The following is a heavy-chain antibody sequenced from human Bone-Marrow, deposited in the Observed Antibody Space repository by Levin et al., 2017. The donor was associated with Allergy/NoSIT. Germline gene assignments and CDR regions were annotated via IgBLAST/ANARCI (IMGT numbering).Heavy chain of an antibody. CDR3: AKDWGVAAAGPYYYYGMDV. CDR2: ITWSGDVL. J-gene: IGHJ6*02. V-gene: IGHV3-9*01. CDR1: GFTFDDYA. Sequence: SLRLSCAASGFTFDDYAMHWVRQAPGKGPEWVSGITWSGDVLGYADSVKGRFTISRDNARNSLYLQMNSLRGDDTALYYCAKDWGVAAAGPYYYYGMDVWGQGTTVTISS. D-gene: IGHD6-13*01.